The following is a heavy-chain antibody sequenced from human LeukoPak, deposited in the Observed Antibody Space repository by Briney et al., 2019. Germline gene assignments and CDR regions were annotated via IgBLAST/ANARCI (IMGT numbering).Heavy chain of an antibody. J-gene: IGHJ4*02. D-gene: IGHD1-26*01. V-gene: IGHV3-23*01. CDR2: ISGSGGST. CDR3: AKEGSTVGADFDY. Sequence: PGGSLRLSCAASEFTFSSYAMSWVRQAPGKGPEWVSAISGSGGSTYYADSVKGRFTISRDNPKNTLYLQMDSLRAEDTAVYYCAKEGSTVGADFDYWGQGTLVTVSS. CDR1: EFTFSSYA.